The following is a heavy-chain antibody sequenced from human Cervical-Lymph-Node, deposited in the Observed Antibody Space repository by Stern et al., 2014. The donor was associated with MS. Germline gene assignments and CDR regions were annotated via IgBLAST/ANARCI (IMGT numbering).Heavy chain of an antibody. CDR1: GGSIISSY. Sequence: QVQLQESGPGLVKPSETLSLTCAVPGGSIISSYWSWIRQSPEKGLEWIGYIPNAGSTNRNPSFKSRVSMSLNTPKNQFSLKLTSLTPADTAVYYCARGSRYCVNENCYFRHFDLWGRGTLVTVSS. J-gene: IGHJ2*01. CDR3: ARGSRYCVNENCYFRHFDL. CDR2: IPNAGST. D-gene: IGHD2-8*01. V-gene: IGHV4-59*01.